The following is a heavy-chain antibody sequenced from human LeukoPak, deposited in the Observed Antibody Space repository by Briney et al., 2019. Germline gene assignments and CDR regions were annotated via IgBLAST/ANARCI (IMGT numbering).Heavy chain of an antibody. Sequence: SETLSLTCAVYGGSFSGYYWSWIRQPPGKGLEWIGSIYHSGSTSYNPSLKSRVTISVDASKRQFSLKLSSVTAADTAFYYCARYIVSYPHDAFDIWGQGTMVTVSS. CDR1: GGSFSGYY. CDR3: ARYIVSYPHDAFDI. V-gene: IGHV4-34*01. D-gene: IGHD1-26*01. CDR2: IYHSGST. J-gene: IGHJ3*02.